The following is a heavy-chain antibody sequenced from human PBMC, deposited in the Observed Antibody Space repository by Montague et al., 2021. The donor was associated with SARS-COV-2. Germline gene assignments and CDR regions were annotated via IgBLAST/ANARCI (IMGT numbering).Heavy chain of an antibody. D-gene: IGHD6-19*01. Sequence: TLSLTCTVSGGSISSSSYYWSWIRQPAGKGLEWIGRISISGSTNYNPSLKSRVTISVDTSKNQLSLKLSSVTAADTAVYYCARDIAVAGLFDYWGQGTLVTVSS. V-gene: IGHV4-61*02. CDR1: GGSISSSSYY. CDR3: ARDIAVAGLFDY. CDR2: ISISGST. J-gene: IGHJ4*02.